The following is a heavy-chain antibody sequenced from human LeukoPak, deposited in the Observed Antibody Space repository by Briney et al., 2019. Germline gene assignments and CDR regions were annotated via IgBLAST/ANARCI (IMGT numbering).Heavy chain of an antibody. J-gene: IGHJ4*02. CDR1: GFIFNNYA. D-gene: IGHD3-10*01. V-gene: IGHV3-9*01. CDR3: VKAIYYYGSGSYYKVFDH. Sequence: GRSLRLSCAGSGFIFNNYAMHWVRQPPGKGLEWVSGISWNSGSIDYADSVKGPFTISRDNSKNTLYLQMNSLRAEDTAVYYCVKAIYYYGSGSYYKVFDHWGQGTLVTVSS. CDR2: ISWNSGSI.